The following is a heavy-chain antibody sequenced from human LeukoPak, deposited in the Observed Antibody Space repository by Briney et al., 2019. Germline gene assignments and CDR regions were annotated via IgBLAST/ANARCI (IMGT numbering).Heavy chain of an antibody. CDR1: GGAFSSYA. J-gene: IGHJ4*02. CDR2: IIPIFGTA. D-gene: IGHD3-22*01. V-gene: IGHV1-69*06. CDR3: GRGDYYDSSGCDY. Sequence: ASVRVSCKASGGAFSSYAISWVRQAPGQGLEWMGRIIPIFGTANYAQKFQGRVTITADKSTSTAYMELSSLRSEDTAVYYCGRGDYYDSSGCDYWGQGTLVTVSS.